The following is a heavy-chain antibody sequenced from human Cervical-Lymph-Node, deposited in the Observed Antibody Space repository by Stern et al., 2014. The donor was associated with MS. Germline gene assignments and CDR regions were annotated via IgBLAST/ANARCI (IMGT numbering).Heavy chain of an antibody. CDR2: ISSSSIYI. CDR3: ARESYYYDSSGFDY. J-gene: IGHJ4*02. Sequence: EVQLVESGGGLVKPGGSLRLSCAASGFTFSSYSMNWVRQAPGKGLEWVSSISSSSIYIYYADSVKGLFTISRDNAKNSLYLQMNSLRAEDTAVYYCARESYYYDSSGFDYWGQGTLVTVSS. V-gene: IGHV3-21*01. D-gene: IGHD3-22*01. CDR1: GFTFSSYS.